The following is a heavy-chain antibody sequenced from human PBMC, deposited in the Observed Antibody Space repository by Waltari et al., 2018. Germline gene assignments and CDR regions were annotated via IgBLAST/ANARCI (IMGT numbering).Heavy chain of an antibody. D-gene: IGHD3-16*02. CDR3: AREMMITFGGVIAGGWFDP. CDR1: GYTFTGYY. CDR2: INPNRGGT. V-gene: IGHV1-2*06. Sequence: QVQLVQSGAEVKKPGASVKVSCKASGYTFTGYYMHWVRQAPGQGLEWMGRINPNRGGTNYAQKFQGRVTMTRETSISTAYMELSRLRSDDTAVYYCAREMMITFGGVIAGGWFDPWGQGTLVTVSS. J-gene: IGHJ5*02.